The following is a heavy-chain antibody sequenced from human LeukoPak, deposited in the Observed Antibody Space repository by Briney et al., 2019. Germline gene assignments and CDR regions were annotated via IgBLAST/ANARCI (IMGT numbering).Heavy chain of an antibody. CDR3: AGGPSETYYDYVWGSYRYRNWFDP. D-gene: IGHD3-16*02. CDR2: MNPNSGNT. V-gene: IGHV1-8*01. J-gene: IGHJ5*02. Sequence: ASVKVSCKASGYTFTSYDINWVRQATGQGLEWMGWMNPNSGNTGYAQEFQGRVTMTRNTSISTAYMELSSLRSEDTAVYYCAGGPSETYYDYVWGSYRYRNWFDPWGQGTLVTVSS. CDR1: GYTFTSYD.